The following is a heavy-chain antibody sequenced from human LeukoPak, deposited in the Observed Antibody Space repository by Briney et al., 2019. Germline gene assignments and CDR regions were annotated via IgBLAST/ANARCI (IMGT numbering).Heavy chain of an antibody. Sequence: APVKVSCKASGYTFTSYYMHWVRQAPGQGLEWMGIINPSGGSTSYAQKFQGRVSMTRDTSTTTVYMELSSLRSEDTAVYYCARGGDMATVPHLYYFDYWAREPWSPSPQ. V-gene: IGHV1-46*01. CDR3: ARGGDMATVPHLYYFDY. J-gene: IGHJ4*02. D-gene: IGHD5-24*01. CDR2: INPSGGST. CDR1: GYTFTSYY.